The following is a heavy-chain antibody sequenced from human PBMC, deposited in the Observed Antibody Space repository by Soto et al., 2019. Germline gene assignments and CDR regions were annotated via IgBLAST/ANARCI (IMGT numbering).Heavy chain of an antibody. CDR1: GYTFTSYG. J-gene: IGHJ4*02. CDR3: AREGGLYCSGGSCWSPDY. CDR2: ISAYNGNT. D-gene: IGHD2-15*01. Sequence: QVQLVQSGAEVKKPGASVKVSCKASGYTFTSYGISWVRQAPGQGLEWMGWISAYNGNTNYAQMLQGRVTMTTDTSTSTAYMELRSLRSDDTAVYYCAREGGLYCSGGSCWSPDYWGQGTLVTVSS. V-gene: IGHV1-18*01.